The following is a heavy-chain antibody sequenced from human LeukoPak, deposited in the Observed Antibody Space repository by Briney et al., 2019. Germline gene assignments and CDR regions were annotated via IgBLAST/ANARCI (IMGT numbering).Heavy chain of an antibody. CDR1: GYSFTTYW. Sequence: GESLKISCKGSGYSFTTYWIGWVRQMPGKGLEWMGIIYPGDSDTRYSPSFQGQVTISADKSITTAYLQWSGLKASDTAMYYCARQRGSIYCGADCYSPSFYYWGQGTLVTVSS. J-gene: IGHJ4*02. CDR3: ARQRGSIYCGADCYSPSFYY. D-gene: IGHD2-21*02. CDR2: IYPGDSDT. V-gene: IGHV5-51*01.